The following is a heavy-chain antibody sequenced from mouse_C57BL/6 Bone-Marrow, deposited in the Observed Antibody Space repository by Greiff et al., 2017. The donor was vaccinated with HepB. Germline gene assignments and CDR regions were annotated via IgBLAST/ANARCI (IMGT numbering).Heavy chain of an antibody. J-gene: IGHJ3*01. V-gene: IGHV2-2*01. D-gene: IGHD1-1*01. CDR3: ARKDRYGTAWFAY. CDR1: GFSLTSYG. CDR2: IWSGGST. Sequence: VKLQESGPGLVQPSQSLSITCTVSGFSLTSYGVHWVRQSPGKGLEWLGVIWSGGSTDYNAAFISRLSISKDNSKSQVFFKMNSLQADDTAIYYCARKDRYGTAWFAYWGQGTLVTVSA.